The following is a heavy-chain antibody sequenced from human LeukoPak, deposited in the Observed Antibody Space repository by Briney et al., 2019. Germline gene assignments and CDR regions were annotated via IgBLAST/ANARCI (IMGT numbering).Heavy chain of an antibody. CDR1: GDSISSSRYY. J-gene: IGHJ3*02. CDR2: IYYSGST. Sequence: RPSETLSLTCTVSGDSISSSRYYWGWIRQPPGKGLECIGSIYYSGSTYYNPSLKSRVTISVDTSKNQFSLKLSSVTAADTAVYYCARAPILRDAFDIWGQGTMVTVSS. D-gene: IGHD2-2*02. V-gene: IGHV4-39*07. CDR3: ARAPILRDAFDI.